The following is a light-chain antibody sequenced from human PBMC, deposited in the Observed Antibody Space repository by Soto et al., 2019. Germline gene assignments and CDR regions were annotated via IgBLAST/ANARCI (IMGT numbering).Light chain of an antibody. J-gene: IGKJ1*01. CDR1: QAIGND. CDR3: LQNYRSPWT. V-gene: IGKV1-6*01. CDR2: AAS. Sequence: AIQMTQSPSSLSASVGDRVTITCRASQAIGNDLGWYQQIPGKAPKLLIYAASRLHSGVPSKFSGSGSGSDFTLTISRLQPEDFATYYCLQNYRSPWTFGQGTMVELK.